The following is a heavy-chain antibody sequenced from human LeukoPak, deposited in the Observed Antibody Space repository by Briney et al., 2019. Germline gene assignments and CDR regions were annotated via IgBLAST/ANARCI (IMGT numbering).Heavy chain of an antibody. CDR1: GFTFSSYS. V-gene: IGHV3-21*01. D-gene: IGHD4-11*01. J-gene: IGHJ3*02. Sequence: PGGSLRLSCAASGFTFSSYSMNWVRQAPGKGLEWVSAISGDSRYIYYADSVRGRFTISRDNAENSLYLQMNSLSAEDTAVYYCARAQKYSYDAFDIWGQGTMVTVSS. CDR2: ISGDSRYI. CDR3: ARAQKYSYDAFDI.